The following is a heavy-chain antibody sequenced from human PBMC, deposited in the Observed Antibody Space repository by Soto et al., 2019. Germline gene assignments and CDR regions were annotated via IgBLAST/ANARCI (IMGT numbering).Heavy chain of an antibody. Sequence: AETLSLTCTVSGAAIITDNYFCCCIRQAPRRGLELIGSISYSGRTYDNPSLQSRVTISIDASKNQFSLKLTSVTTADTAVYYCARRRASDYGGNHHPYYFDRWGQGALVTVSS. CDR3: ARRRASDYGGNHHPYYFDR. V-gene: IGHV4-39*01. J-gene: IGHJ4*02. CDR1: GAAIITDNYF. CDR2: ISYSGRT. D-gene: IGHD4-17*01.